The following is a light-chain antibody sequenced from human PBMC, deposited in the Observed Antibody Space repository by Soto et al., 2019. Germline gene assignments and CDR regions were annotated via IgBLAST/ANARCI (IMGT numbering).Light chain of an antibody. CDR2: EVN. CDR3: SSYTSSSTLYV. V-gene: IGLV2-14*01. Sequence: QSALTQPASVSGSPRQSITISCTGASSDVGSYTYVSWYQQHPGKAPKLMIYEVNNRPSGVSNRFSGSKSGNTASLTISGRQAEDEADYYCSSYTSSSTLYVFGTGTTLTVL. CDR1: SSDVGSYTY. J-gene: IGLJ1*01.